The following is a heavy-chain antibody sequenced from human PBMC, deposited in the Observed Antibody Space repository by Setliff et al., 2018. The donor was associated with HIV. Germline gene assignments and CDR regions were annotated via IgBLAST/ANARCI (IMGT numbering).Heavy chain of an antibody. D-gene: IGHD2-15*01. CDR3: ASTSLPCSGGSCSLFYYYYYMDV. CDR1: GFTFSSCA. Sequence: GGSLRLSCAASGFTFSSCAMSWVRQAPGKGLEWVSAISGSGGSTYYADSVKGRFTISRDKSKNTLYLQMNSLRAEDSAVYYCASTSLPCSGGSCSLFYYYYYMDVWGKGTTVTVSS. V-gene: IGHV3-23*01. J-gene: IGHJ6*03. CDR2: ISGSGGST.